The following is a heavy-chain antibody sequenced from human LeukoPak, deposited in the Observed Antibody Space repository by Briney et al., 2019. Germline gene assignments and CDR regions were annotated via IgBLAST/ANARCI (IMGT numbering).Heavy chain of an antibody. J-gene: IGHJ5*02. CDR2: INHGGLT. CDR3: ARARAFVWGSYRYIPYYFDP. CDR1: GGSFSNYY. V-gene: IGHV4-34*01. D-gene: IGHD3-16*02. Sequence: SETLSLTCAVYGGSFSNYYWTWIRQSPEKGLEWIGEINHGGLTSYNPSLESRLTLLVDTSKNQFSLNLRSVTAADTAVYFCARARAFVWGSYRYIPYYFDPWGQGTLVTVSS.